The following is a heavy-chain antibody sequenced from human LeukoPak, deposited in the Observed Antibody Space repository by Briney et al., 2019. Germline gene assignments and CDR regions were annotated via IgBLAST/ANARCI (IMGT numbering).Heavy chain of an antibody. D-gene: IGHD3-22*01. CDR1: GGTFSSYA. Sequence: SVKVSCKASGGTFSSYAISWVRQAPGKGLEWMGRIIPILGIANYAQKFQGRVTITADKSTSTAYMELSSLRSEDTAVYYCARDRNYDSSGYSDYWGQGTLVTVSS. V-gene: IGHV1-69*04. CDR2: IIPILGIA. CDR3: ARDRNYDSSGYSDY. J-gene: IGHJ4*02.